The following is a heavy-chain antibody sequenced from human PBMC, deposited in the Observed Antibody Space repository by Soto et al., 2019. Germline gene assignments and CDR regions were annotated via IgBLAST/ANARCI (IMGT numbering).Heavy chain of an antibody. CDR2: ISPKSGGT. V-gene: IGHV1-2*02. D-gene: IGHD3-9*01. CDR3: ARPPGYISDWYYFDL. Sequence: ASVKVSCKAAGYSFIDYYMHWVRQAPGQGFEWMGRISPKSGGTNYAQKFEGRVTMTWDTSLNTAYMELSSLISEDTAVYYCARPPGYISDWYYFDLWGQGTLVTVSS. J-gene: IGHJ4*02. CDR1: GYSFIDYY.